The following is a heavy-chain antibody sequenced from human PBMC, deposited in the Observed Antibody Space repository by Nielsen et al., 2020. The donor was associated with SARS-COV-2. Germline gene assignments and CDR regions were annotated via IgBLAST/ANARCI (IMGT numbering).Heavy chain of an antibody. J-gene: IGHJ3*02. D-gene: IGHD6-13*01. Sequence: GGSLRLSCAASGFTFDDYAMHWVRQAPGKGLEWVSGISWNSGSIGYADSVKGRFTISRDNAKNSLYLQMNSLRAEDTALYYCAKMTSSWDDAFDIWGQGTMVTVSS. V-gene: IGHV3-9*01. CDR3: AKMTSSWDDAFDI. CDR2: ISWNSGSI. CDR1: GFTFDDYA.